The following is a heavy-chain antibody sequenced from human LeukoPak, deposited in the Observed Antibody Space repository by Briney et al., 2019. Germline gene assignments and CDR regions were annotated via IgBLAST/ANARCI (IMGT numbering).Heavy chain of an antibody. CDR1: GGSISSYY. CDR2: IYHSGST. V-gene: IGHV4-38-2*02. CDR3: ARDGWAVAENWFDP. D-gene: IGHD6-19*01. Sequence: PSETLSLTCTVSGGSISSYYWSWIRQPPGKGLEWIGSIYHSGSTYYNPSLKSRVTISVDTSKNQFSLKLSSVTAADTAVYYCARDGWAVAENWFDPWGQGTLVTVSS. J-gene: IGHJ5*02.